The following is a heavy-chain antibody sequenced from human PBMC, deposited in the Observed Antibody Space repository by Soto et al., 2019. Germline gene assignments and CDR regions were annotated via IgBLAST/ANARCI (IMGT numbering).Heavy chain of an antibody. CDR3: ARASRSAGTDC. V-gene: IGHV4-31*03. D-gene: IGHD6-13*01. Sequence: QVQLQESGPGLVKPSQTLSLTCTVSGGSISSAGYYWSWIRQHPGKGLEWIGYIYYSGDTYYNPSLKSRVTISVDTSKNQFSLKLSSVTAADTAVYYCARASRSAGTDCWGQGTLVTVSS. CDR2: IYYSGDT. J-gene: IGHJ4*02. CDR1: GGSISSAGYY.